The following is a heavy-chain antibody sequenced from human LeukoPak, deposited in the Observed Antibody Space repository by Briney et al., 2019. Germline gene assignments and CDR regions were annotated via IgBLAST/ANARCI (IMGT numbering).Heavy chain of an antibody. V-gene: IGHV3-23*01. Sequence: GGSLRLSCAASGFTFGTYAMTWVRQAPGKGLEWVSKISDSGRSTYYADSVKGRFTISRDNSKNTLFLQMNSLRAEDTAVYFCAKDNCGLVVPAARLEYWGQGTLVTVSS. D-gene: IGHD2-2*01. J-gene: IGHJ4*02. CDR3: AKDNCGLVVPAARLEY. CDR1: GFTFGTYA. CDR2: ISDSGRST.